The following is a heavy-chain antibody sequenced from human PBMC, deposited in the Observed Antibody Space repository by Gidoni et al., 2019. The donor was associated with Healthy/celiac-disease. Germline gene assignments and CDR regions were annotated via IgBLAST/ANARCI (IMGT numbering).Heavy chain of an antibody. CDR2: IYHSGST. J-gene: IGHJ4*02. CDR3: ASVGCSGGDCYQPMDY. Sequence: QVPLQESGPGLVKPSGTLSLTCAVSGGSISSSNWWSWVRQPPGKGLEWSGEIYHSGSTNYNPTLKSRVTISVDKSKNQFSLKLSSVTAADTAVYYCASVGCSGGDCYQPMDYWGQGTLVTVSS. V-gene: IGHV4-4*02. CDR1: GGSISSSNW. D-gene: IGHD2-21*01.